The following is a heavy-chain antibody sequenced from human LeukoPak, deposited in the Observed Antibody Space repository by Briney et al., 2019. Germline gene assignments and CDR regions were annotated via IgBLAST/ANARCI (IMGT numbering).Heavy chain of an antibody. CDR3: ARNDPDSSED. D-gene: IGHD3-22*01. V-gene: IGHV3-30*19. CDR2: IWYDGSNK. Sequence: PGGSLRLSCAASGFTFSSYGMHWVRQAPGKGLEWVAVIWYDGSNKYYADSAKGRFTLSRDNAKSTAYLQMNSLRSEDTAVYYCARNDPDSSEDWGQGTLVTVSS. CDR1: GFTFSSYG. J-gene: IGHJ4*02.